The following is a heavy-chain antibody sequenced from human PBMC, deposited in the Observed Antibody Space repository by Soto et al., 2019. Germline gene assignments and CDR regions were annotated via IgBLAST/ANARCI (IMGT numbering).Heavy chain of an antibody. CDR2: MNPNSGNT. D-gene: IGHD6-6*01. Sequence: QVQLVQSGAEVKKPGASVKVSCKASGYTFTSYDINWVRQATGQGLEWMGWMNPNSGNTGYAQKFQGRVTMTRNTSISTAYRERSSLTSQATPGYYWPRSSRPPLNWFDPWGQGTLVTASS. CDR1: GYTFTSYD. CDR3: PRSSRPPLNWFDP. V-gene: IGHV1-8*01. J-gene: IGHJ5*02.